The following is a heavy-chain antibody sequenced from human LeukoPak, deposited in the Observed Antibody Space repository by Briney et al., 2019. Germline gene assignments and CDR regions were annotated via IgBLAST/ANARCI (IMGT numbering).Heavy chain of an antibody. V-gene: IGHV4-34*01. D-gene: IGHD1-7*01. Sequence: SETLSLTCAVYGGSFSNYYWSWIRQPPGKGLGWIGEINDSGRINYNPSLLSRVTVSVDPSKNQFSLSLTSVTATDTAVYYCARRWNYGRNYYIDVWGKGATVSVSS. J-gene: IGHJ6*03. CDR2: INDSGRI. CDR1: GGSFSNYY. CDR3: ARRWNYGRNYYIDV.